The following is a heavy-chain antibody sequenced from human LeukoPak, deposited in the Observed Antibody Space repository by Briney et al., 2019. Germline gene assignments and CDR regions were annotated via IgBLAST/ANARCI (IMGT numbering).Heavy chain of an antibody. D-gene: IGHD2-2*01. Sequence: ASVKVSCKASGYTFTGYYMHWVRQAPGQGLEWMGWISAYNGNTNYAQKLQGRVTMTTDTSTSTAYMELRSLRSDDTAVYYCASATVVPAATNAFDIWGQGTMVTVSS. CDR1: GYTFTGYY. CDR2: ISAYNGNT. CDR3: ASATVVPAATNAFDI. V-gene: IGHV1-18*04. J-gene: IGHJ3*02.